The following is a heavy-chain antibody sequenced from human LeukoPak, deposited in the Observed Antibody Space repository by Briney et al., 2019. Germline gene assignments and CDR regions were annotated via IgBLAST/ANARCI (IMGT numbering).Heavy chain of an antibody. Sequence: GGSLRLSCAASGFTFSSYGMSWVRQAPGKGLEWVSSITSSSTYTFYADSVKGRFTISRDNARNSLSLQMNSLRAEDTAVYYCARDPYSGTYGNTYYYYMDVWGKGTTVTISS. V-gene: IGHV3-21*01. CDR2: ITSSSTYT. CDR1: GFTFSSYG. D-gene: IGHD1-26*01. CDR3: ARDPYSGTYGNTYYYYMDV. J-gene: IGHJ6*03.